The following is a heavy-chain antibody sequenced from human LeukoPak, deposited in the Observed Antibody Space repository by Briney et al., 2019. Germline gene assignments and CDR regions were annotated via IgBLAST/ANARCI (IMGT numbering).Heavy chain of an antibody. V-gene: IGHV1-2*02. CDR3: ARVGGYSPRLPFDY. J-gene: IGHJ4*02. D-gene: IGHD5-18*01. CDR1: GYTFTRYY. CDR2: INPNSGGT. Sequence: ASVKVSSKASGYTFTRYYIHWVRQAPGQGLEWMGWINPNSGGTNYPQIFRGRATKTGDTSISTAVMELSRLRFDDTAVYYCARVGGYSPRLPFDYWGQGTLVTVSS.